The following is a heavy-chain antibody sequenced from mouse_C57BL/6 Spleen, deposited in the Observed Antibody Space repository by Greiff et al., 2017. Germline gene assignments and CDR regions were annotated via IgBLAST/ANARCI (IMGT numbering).Heavy chain of an antibody. V-gene: IGHV1-69*01. CDR3: ARGDWAAWFAY. Sequence: QVQLQQPGAELVMPGASVKLSCKASGYTFTSYWMHWVKQRPGQGLEWIGEIDPSDSYTNYNQKFKGKSTLTVDKSSSTAYMQLSSLTSEDAAVYYCARGDWAAWFAYWGQGTLVTVSA. CDR1: GYTFTSYW. J-gene: IGHJ3*01. CDR2: IDPSDSYT. D-gene: IGHD4-1*01.